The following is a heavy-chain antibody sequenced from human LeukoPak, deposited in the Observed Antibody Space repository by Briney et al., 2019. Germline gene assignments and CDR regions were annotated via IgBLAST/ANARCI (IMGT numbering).Heavy chain of an antibody. CDR1: GYTFTIYG. D-gene: IGHD1-26*01. CDR2: ISGYNGNT. Sequence: GASVKVSCKASGYTFTIYGINWVRQAPGQGLEWMGWISGYNGNTNYAQKLQGRVTLTTDTSTSTAYMELRSLRSDDTAVYYCAREDGVGATFDWGQGTLVTVSS. CDR3: AREDGVGATFD. J-gene: IGHJ4*02. V-gene: IGHV1-18*01.